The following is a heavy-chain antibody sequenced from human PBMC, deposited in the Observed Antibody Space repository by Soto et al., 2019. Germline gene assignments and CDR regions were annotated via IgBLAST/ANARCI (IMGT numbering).Heavy chain of an antibody. D-gene: IGHD3-22*01. Sequence: SVKVSCKASGGTFSSYAISWVRQAPGQGLEWMGRIIPILGIANYAQKFQGRVTITADKSTSTAYMELSSLRSEDTAVYYCARDLLPNWFDPWGQGTLVTVSS. V-gene: IGHV1-69*04. CDR1: GGTFSSYA. J-gene: IGHJ5*02. CDR3: ARDLLPNWFDP. CDR2: IIPILGIA.